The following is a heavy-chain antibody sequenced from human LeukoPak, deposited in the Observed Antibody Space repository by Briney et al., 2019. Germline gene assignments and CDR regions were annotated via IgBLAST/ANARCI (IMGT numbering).Heavy chain of an antibody. D-gene: IGHD3-9*01. CDR3: AREYKYYNILTGHTISGYFDL. J-gene: IGHJ2*01. CDR1: GFTVSSNY. V-gene: IGHV3-48*01. Sequence: TGGSLRLSCAASGFTVSSNYMSWVRQAPGKGLEWVSYISSSSSTIYYADSVKGRFTISRDNAKNSLYLQMNSLRAEDTAVYYCAREYKYYNILTGHTISGYFDLWGRGTLVTVSS. CDR2: ISSSSSTI.